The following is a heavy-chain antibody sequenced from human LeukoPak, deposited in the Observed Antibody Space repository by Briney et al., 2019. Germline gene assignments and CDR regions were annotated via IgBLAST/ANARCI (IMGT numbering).Heavy chain of an antibody. J-gene: IGHJ4*02. CDR3: ARKAVAGRFDY. V-gene: IGHV3-48*03. CDR1: GFTFSSYD. Sequence: GGSLRLSCAASGFTFSSYDMNWVRQAPGKGLEWVSYISSSGSTIYYADSVKGRFTISRDNAKNSLYLQMNSLRAEDTAVYYCARKAVAGRFDYWGQGTLVTVSS. CDR2: ISSSGSTI. D-gene: IGHD6-19*01.